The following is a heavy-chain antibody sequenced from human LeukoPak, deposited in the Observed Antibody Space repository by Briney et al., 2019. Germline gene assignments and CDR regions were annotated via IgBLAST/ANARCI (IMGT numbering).Heavy chain of an antibody. CDR1: GYIFTSYG. CDR3: ARGDFGDLSFCFDP. Sequence: GASVKVSCKASGYIFTSYGISWVRQAPGQGLEWMGWISAYNGNTNYAQEFQGRVTISRDTSASTAYMELRSLRSEDTAVYYCARGDFGDLSFCFDPWGQGTLVTVSS. D-gene: IGHD3-10*01. J-gene: IGHJ5*02. CDR2: ISAYNGNT. V-gene: IGHV1-18*01.